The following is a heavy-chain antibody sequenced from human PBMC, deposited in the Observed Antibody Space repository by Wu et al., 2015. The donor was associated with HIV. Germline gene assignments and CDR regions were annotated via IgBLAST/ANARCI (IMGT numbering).Heavy chain of an antibody. Sequence: QLQSRPTTVKPSETLSLTCTVSGGSISSYYWSWIRQPPGKGLEWIGYIYYSGSTNYNPSLKSRVTISVDTSKNQFSLKLSSVTAADTAVYYCARGSNYYDSSGTQAFDIWGQGTMVTVSS. CDR2: IYYSGST. J-gene: IGHJ3*02. D-gene: IGHD3-22*01. CDR3: ARGSNYYDSSGTQAFDI. CDR1: GGSISSYY. V-gene: IGHV4-59*01.